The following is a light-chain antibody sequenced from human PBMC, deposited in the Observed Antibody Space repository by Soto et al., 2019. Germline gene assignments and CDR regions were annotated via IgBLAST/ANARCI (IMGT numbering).Light chain of an antibody. J-gene: IGLJ3*02. CDR1: SSNIGSNT. V-gene: IGLV1-44*01. Sequence: QPVLTQPPSASGTPGQRVTISCSGSSSNIGSNTVNWYQHLPRTAPKLLIYSNGRRPSGVPDRFSGSKSGTSASLAISGLQSEDEADYYCAAWDDSLIGPVFGGGTKLTVL. CDR2: SNG. CDR3: AAWDDSLIGPV.